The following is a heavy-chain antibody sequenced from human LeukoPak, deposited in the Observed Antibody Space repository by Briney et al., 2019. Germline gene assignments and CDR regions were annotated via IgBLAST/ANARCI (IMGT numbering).Heavy chain of an antibody. CDR2: ILGSGRNT. CDR1: GFTFNNYA. J-gene: IGHJ6*02. CDR3: ARYGSGSYSYYYGMDV. V-gene: IGHV3-23*01. Sequence: GGSLRLSCAASGFTFNNYAMIWVRQAPGKGLEWVSGILGSGRNTYYAESVKGRFTISRDNSKNTLYLQMNSLRAEDTAVYYCARYGSGSYSYYYGMDVWGQGTTVTASS. D-gene: IGHD3-10*01.